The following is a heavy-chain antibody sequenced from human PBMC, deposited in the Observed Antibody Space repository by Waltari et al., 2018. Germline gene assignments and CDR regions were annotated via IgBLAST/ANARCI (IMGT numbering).Heavy chain of an antibody. D-gene: IGHD6-19*01. CDR2: ISGSGGST. Sequence: EVQLLESGGGLVQPGGSLRLSCAASGFTFSRYAMSWVRQAPGKGLEWVSAISGSGGSTYYADSVKGRFTISRDNSKNTLYLQMNSLRAEDTAVYYCAKDPEGYSSGWYSEYFQHWGQGTLVTVSS. CDR3: AKDPEGYSSGWYSEYFQH. V-gene: IGHV3-23*01. CDR1: GFTFSRYA. J-gene: IGHJ1*01.